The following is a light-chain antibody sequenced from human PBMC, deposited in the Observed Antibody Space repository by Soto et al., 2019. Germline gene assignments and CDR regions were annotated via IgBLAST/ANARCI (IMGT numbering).Light chain of an antibody. CDR3: QQSNDTHLT. J-gene: IGKJ4*01. Sequence: DTQMTQSPSSLSASVGDRVTITCRASQSIGTYLNWYQHKPGKAPNLLIYAASNLQSGVPSRFSGSGSGTDFTLTISSLQPEDFATYYCQQSNDTHLTFGAGTKVDIX. CDR2: AAS. CDR1: QSIGTY. V-gene: IGKV1-39*01.